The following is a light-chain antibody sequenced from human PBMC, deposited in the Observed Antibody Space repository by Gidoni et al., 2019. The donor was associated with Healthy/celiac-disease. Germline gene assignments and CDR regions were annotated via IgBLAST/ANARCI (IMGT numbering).Light chain of an antibody. CDR2: EVS. CDR3: MQSIQRPLT. V-gene: IGKV2D-29*01. J-gene: IGKJ4*01. Sequence: DHMMTQTPRSRSVTPVQPASISCKSSQSHLHSDGKTYLYWYLQKPGQPPQLLIYEVSNRFSGVPARFSGSGSGTDFTLTISRVEAEDVVVYYCMQSIQRPLTFXGXTKVEIK. CDR1: QSHLHSDGKTY.